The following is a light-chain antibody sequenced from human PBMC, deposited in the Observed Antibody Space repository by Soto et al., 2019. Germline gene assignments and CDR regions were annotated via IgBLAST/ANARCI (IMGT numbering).Light chain of an antibody. CDR2: DVN. CDR3: PSYASSSTHVV. Sequence: QSALTQPASVSGSPGQSITLSCTGTSSDIGGYDYVSWYQRYPGKAPKLIIYDVNNRPSGVSNRFSGSKSGNTASLTISGLQAEDEADYYCPSYASSSTHVVFGGGTKLTVL. CDR1: SSDIGGYDY. J-gene: IGLJ2*01. V-gene: IGLV2-14*01.